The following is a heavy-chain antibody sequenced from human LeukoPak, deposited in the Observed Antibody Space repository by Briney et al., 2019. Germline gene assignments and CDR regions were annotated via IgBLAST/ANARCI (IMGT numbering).Heavy chain of an antibody. CDR3: ARGRDYGDYEYYFDY. J-gene: IGHJ4*02. CDR1: GGSISSYY. CDR2: IYYSGST. D-gene: IGHD4-17*01. Sequence: TSETLSLTCTVSGGSISSYYWSWIRQPPGKGLEWIGYIYYSGSTNYNPSLKSRVTISVDTSKNQFSLKLSSVTAADTAVYYCARGRDYGDYEYYFDYWGQGTLVTVSS. V-gene: IGHV4-59*01.